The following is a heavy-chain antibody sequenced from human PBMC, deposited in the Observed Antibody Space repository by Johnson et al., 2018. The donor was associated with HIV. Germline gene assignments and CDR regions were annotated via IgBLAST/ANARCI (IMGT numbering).Heavy chain of an antibody. V-gene: IGHV3-30*14. CDR2: ISYDGSNQ. CDR3: ARDRIWGYAFDI. J-gene: IGHJ3*02. CDR1: GFTFSSYA. D-gene: IGHD3-16*01. Sequence: QVQLVESGGGVVQPGRSLRLSCAASGFTFSSYAVHWVRQAPGTGLEWVAVISYDGSNQYYADSVKGRFTISRDNSKNTLYLQMNSLRVEDTAVYYCARDRIWGYAFDIWGQGTMVTVSS.